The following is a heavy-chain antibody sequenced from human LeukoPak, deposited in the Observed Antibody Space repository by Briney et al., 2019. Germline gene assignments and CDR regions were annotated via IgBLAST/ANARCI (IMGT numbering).Heavy chain of an antibody. CDR3: ARGSQYYYDSGSYNGMDV. CDR2: IYYSGST. D-gene: IGHD3-10*01. CDR1: GGSISSYY. J-gene: IGHJ6*02. Sequence: PSETLSLTCTVSGGSISSYYWSWIRQPPGKGLEWIGYIYYSGSTNYNPSLKSRVTISVDTSKNQFSLKLSSVTAADTAVYYCARGSQYYYDSGSYNGMDVWGQGTTVTVSS. V-gene: IGHV4-59*12.